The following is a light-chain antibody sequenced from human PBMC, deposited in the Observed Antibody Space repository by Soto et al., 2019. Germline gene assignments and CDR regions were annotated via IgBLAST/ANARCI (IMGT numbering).Light chain of an antibody. CDR3: SSYTSSSTF. J-gene: IGLJ1*01. CDR2: DVS. V-gene: IGLV2-14*01. CDR1: SSDVGGYNY. Sequence: QSALTQPASVPGSPGQSITISCTGTSSDVGGYNYVSWYQQHPGKAPKLMIYDVSNRPSGVSNRFSGSKSGNTASLTISGLQAEDEADYYCSSYTSSSTFFGTGTKLTVL.